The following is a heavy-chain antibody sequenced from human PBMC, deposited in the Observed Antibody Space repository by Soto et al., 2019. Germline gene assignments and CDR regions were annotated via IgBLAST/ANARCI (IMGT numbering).Heavy chain of an antibody. V-gene: IGHV3-48*02. CDR1: GFTFSSYS. Sequence: EVQLVESGGGLVQPGGSLRRSCAASGFTFSSYSMNWVRQAPGKGLEWVSYISSSSSTIYYADSVKGRFTISRDNAKNSLYLQMNSLRDEDTAVYYCARGADDYVWGSYRYSDYWGQGTLVTVSS. J-gene: IGHJ4*02. CDR3: ARGADDYVWGSYRYSDY. D-gene: IGHD3-16*02. CDR2: ISSSSSTI.